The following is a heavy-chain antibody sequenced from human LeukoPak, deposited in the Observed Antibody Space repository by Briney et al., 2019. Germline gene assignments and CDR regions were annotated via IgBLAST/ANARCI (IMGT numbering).Heavy chain of an antibody. CDR1: GFTFSSYW. J-gene: IGHJ4*02. D-gene: IGHD2-2*01. Sequence: PGGSLRLSCAVSGFTFSSYWMHWARQARGKGLVWVSRIKGDGSNSSHADSVKGRFTISRDNAKNTLYLKMNILRAEATAVYYCARGGSTSCLDWGQGTLVTVSS. CDR3: ARGGSTSCLD. V-gene: IGHV3-74*01. CDR2: IKGDGSNS.